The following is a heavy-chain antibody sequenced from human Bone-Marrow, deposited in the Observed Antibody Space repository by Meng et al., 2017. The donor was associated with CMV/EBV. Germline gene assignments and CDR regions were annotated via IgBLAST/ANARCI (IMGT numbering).Heavy chain of an antibody. CDR3: ARSSGWSRFDY. Sequence: LLWYGGAEVKTVMASWKVSCKASRYTITYNHIHGLQQAAGQWLELKGRINPNTDTNYAQNFQGRVTMTRDMSINTAYMELSRLTSGDTAVYYCARSSGWSRFDYWGQGTLVTVSS. CDR1: RYTITYNH. V-gene: IGHV1-2*03. J-gene: IGHJ4*02. CDR2: INPNTDT. D-gene: IGHD6-19*01.